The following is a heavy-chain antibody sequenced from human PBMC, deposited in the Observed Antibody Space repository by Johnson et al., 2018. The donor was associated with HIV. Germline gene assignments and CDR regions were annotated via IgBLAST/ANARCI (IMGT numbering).Heavy chain of an antibody. Sequence: VQLVESGGGLVKPGGSLRLYCAASGFTFSNAWMSWVRQAPGKGLEWVGRIKSKTDGGTTDYAAPVKGRFTISRDDSKNTLYLQMNSLKTEDTAVYYCTTDQGYYGDAFDIWGQGTMVTVSS. D-gene: IGHD3-10*01. CDR3: TTDQGYYGDAFDI. CDR1: GFTFSNAW. V-gene: IGHV3-15*01. J-gene: IGHJ3*02. CDR2: IKSKTDGGTT.